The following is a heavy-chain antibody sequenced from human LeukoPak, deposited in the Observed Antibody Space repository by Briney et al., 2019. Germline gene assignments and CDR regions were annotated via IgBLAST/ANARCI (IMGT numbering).Heavy chain of an antibody. CDR1: GFTFSSYE. J-gene: IGHJ4*02. D-gene: IGHD4-17*01. CDR2: ISGSGGST. V-gene: IGHV3-23*01. Sequence: GGSLRLSCATSGFTFSSYEMNWVRQAPGKGLEWVSAISGSGGSTYYADSVKGRFTISRDNSKNTLYLQMNSLRAEDTAVYYCAKAATPVYGDSDYWGQGTLVTVSS. CDR3: AKAATPVYGDSDY.